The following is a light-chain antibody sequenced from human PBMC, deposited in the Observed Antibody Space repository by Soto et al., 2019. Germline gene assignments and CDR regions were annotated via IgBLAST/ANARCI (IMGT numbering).Light chain of an antibody. V-gene: IGKV2-28*01. J-gene: IGKJ5*01. Sequence: DVVMTQSPLSLPVTPGERASLSCGSRQSLLPSNGYKYLDWYLQEPGHSPQLLIXLRSNRASGVPDRFSGSGSGTDFTLKISRVEAEDVGAYYWMQALQTPSITFGQGTRLEIK. CDR2: LRS. CDR1: QSLLPSNGYKY. CDR3: MQALQTPSIT.